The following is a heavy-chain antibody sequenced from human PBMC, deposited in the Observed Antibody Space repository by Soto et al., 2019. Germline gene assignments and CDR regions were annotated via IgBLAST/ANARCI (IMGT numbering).Heavy chain of an antibody. CDR2: IIPIFGTA. J-gene: IGHJ6*02. V-gene: IGHV1-69*12. Sequence: QVQLVQSGAEVKKPGSSVKVSCKASGGTFSSYAISWVRQAPGQGLEWMGGIIPIFGTANYAQKFQGRVTITADESRSRAYMELSSLRSGDTAVDYCARRGRNYYYGMDVWGQGTTVTVAS. CDR3: ARRGRNYYYGMDV. CDR1: GGTFSSYA.